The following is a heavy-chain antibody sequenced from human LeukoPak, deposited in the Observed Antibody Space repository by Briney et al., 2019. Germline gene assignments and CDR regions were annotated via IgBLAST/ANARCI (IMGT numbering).Heavy chain of an antibody. Sequence: PGRSLRLSCAASGFTFSSSAIHWVRQAPGKGLEWVAVISNDGNNKYYADSVKGRFTISRDNSKNTLYLQMNSLRAEDTAVYYCAKNKFVSYGIKDYWGQGTLVTVSS. D-gene: IGHD5-18*01. CDR2: ISNDGNNK. CDR1: GFTFSSSA. V-gene: IGHV3-30-3*02. CDR3: AKNKFVSYGIKDY. J-gene: IGHJ4*02.